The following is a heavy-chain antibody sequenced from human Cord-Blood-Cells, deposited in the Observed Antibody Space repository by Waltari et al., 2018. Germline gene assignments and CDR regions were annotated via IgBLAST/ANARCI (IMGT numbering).Heavy chain of an antibody. CDR1: GGSFSGYS. J-gene: IGHJ3*02. CDR3: ARGLGYCTGGVCYAFDI. CDR2: INHSGST. Sequence: QVQLQQWGAGLLKPSETLSLTCAVYGGSFSGYSWSWIRQPPGKGLEWIGEINHSGSTNYNPSLKSRVTISVDTSKNQFSLKLSSVTAADTAVYYCARGLGYCTGGVCYAFDIWGQGTMVTVSS. V-gene: IGHV4-34*01. D-gene: IGHD2-8*02.